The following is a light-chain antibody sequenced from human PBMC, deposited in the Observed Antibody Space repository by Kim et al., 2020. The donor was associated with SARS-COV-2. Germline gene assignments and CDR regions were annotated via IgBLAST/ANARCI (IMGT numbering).Light chain of an antibody. CDR1: NGDKSYA. CDR3: QAWGTGIG. Sequence: GAPVKATCTLSNGDKSYAIAWHQQQPEKGPRYLMKVNSGGSQSKGDGIPERFSSSSSGAERYLPISNLQSGDEAEYYWQAWGTGIGFGGRTKLTVL. V-gene: IGLV4-69*01. J-gene: IGLJ3*02. CDR2: VNSGGSQ.